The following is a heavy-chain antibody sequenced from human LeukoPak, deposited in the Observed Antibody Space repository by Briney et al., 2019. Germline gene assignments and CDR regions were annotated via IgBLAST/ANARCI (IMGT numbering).Heavy chain of an antibody. Sequence: GGSLRLSCAASGFTFSSYDMHWVRQATGKGLEWVSTIGTAGDTYYSGSVKGRFTISRENAKNALYLRMNSLRAGDTAVYYCARATVGLDYWGQGTLVTVSS. D-gene: IGHD2-15*01. CDR1: GFTFSSYD. CDR3: ARATVGLDY. CDR2: IGTAGDT. V-gene: IGHV3-13*04. J-gene: IGHJ4*02.